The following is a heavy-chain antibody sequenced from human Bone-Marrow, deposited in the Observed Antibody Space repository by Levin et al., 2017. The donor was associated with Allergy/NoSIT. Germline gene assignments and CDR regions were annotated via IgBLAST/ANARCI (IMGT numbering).Heavy chain of an antibody. D-gene: IGHD6-19*01. Sequence: PGGSLRLSCAASGFTFTDYVMSWVRQAPGKGLEWVSAIIASGASTYYADSVKGRFTISRDNSKNTLYLQMNSLRAEDTAVYYCTKNLLGSDPDSWGQGTLVTVSS. J-gene: IGHJ4*02. CDR2: IIASGAST. CDR3: TKNLLGSDPDS. V-gene: IGHV3-23*01. CDR1: GFTFTDYV.